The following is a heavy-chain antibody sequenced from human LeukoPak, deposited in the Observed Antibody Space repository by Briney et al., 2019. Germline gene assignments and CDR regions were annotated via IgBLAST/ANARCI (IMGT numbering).Heavy chain of an antibody. CDR2: IHYSGST. Sequence: SETLSLTCTVSGGTISSYYWYWIRQPPGKGLEWIGYIHYSGSTKYNPSLKSRVTISVDTSKNQFSLKLSSLTAADTAVYYCARWNTSRWAFDFWGQGTLVTVSS. J-gene: IGHJ4*02. D-gene: IGHD6-19*01. CDR3: ARWNTSRWAFDF. CDR1: GGTISSYY. V-gene: IGHV4-59*08.